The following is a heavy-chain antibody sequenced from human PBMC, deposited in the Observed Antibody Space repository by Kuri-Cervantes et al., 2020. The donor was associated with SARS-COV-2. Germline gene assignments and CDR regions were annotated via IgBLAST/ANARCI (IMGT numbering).Heavy chain of an antibody. D-gene: IGHD1-26*01. Sequence: SETLSLTCAVSGGSISSSNWWSWVRQPPGKGLEWIGEIYHSGSTNYNPSLKSRVTISVDKSKNQFSLKLSSVTAADTAVYYCARKVGGGGLYYYGMDVWGQGTTVTVSS. CDR1: GGSISSSNW. CDR2: IYHSGST. J-gene: IGHJ6*02. V-gene: IGHV4-4*02. CDR3: ARKVGGGGLYYYGMDV.